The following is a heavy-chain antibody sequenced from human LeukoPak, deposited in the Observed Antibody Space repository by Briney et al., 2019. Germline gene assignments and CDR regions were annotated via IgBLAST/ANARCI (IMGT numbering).Heavy chain of an antibody. CDR1: GGSISSYY. J-gene: IGHJ4*02. CDR3: ARTRYYYNSRSYGAPYYFDY. CDR2: THYSGST. Sequence: SETLSLTCTVSGGSISSYYWSWIRQPPGKGLEWVGYTHYSGSTKYNPSLKSRLTISVDSSKNQFSLRLSSVTAAETAVYYCARTRYYYNSRSYGAPYYFDYWGQGTLVTVSS. D-gene: IGHD3-10*01. V-gene: IGHV4-59*08.